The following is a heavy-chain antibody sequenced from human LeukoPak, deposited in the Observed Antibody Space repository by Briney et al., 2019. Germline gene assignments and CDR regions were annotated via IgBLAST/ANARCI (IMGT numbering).Heavy chain of an antibody. CDR1: GFTFSIYW. CDR3: AKEGGKSSSSCYYFDH. D-gene: IGHD2-2*01. J-gene: IGHJ4*02. Sequence: GGSLTLSCSGSGFTFSIYWMNWVRQAPGKGLEWVAAIKSDGSAISYLDSVKGRFTISRDNARYSLYLQMSSLRAEDTALYYCAKEGGKSSSSCYYFDHWGQGSLVTVSS. V-gene: IGHV3-7*01. CDR2: IKSDGSAI.